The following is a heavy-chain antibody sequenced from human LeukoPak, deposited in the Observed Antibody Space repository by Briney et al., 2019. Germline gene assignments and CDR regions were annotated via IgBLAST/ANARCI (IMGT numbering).Heavy chain of an antibody. V-gene: IGHV3-48*03. D-gene: IGHD2-15*01. J-gene: IGHJ5*02. CDR2: ISSSGSTI. Sequence: GGSLRLSCAASGFTFSSYEMNWVRQAPGEGLEWVSYISSSGSTIYYADSVKGRFTISRDNAKNSLYLQMNSLRAEDTAVYYCARQERGYCSGDSCSTPSLNWLDPWGQGTLVTVSS. CDR3: ARQERGYCSGDSCSTPSLNWLDP. CDR1: GFTFSSYE.